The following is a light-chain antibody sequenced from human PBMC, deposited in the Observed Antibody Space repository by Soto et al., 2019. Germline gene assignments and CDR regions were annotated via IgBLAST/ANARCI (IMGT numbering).Light chain of an antibody. CDR3: CSYTSNSTRV. CDR1: SSDVGGYNY. V-gene: IGLV2-14*01. CDR2: EVS. Sequence: QSVLTQPASVSGSPGQSITISCTGTSSDVGGYNYVSWYQQHPGKAPKLMIYEVSNRPSGVSNRFSGSKSGNTASLTISGLQAEDEADYYCCSYTSNSTRVFGTGTKVTVL. J-gene: IGLJ1*01.